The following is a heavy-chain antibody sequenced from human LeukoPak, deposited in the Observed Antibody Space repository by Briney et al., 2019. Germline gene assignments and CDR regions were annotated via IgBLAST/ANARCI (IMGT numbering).Heavy chain of an antibody. CDR1: GGSISSYY. D-gene: IGHD2-2*01. CDR2: IYYSGST. V-gene: IGHV4-59*01. J-gene: IGHJ4*02. Sequence: SETLSLTCTVSGGSISSYYWSWIRQPPGKGLEWIGYIYYSGSTNYNPSLKSRVTISVDTSKNQFSLKLSSVTAADTDVYYCARARLLLYYFDYWGQGTLVTVSS. CDR3: ARARLLLYYFDY.